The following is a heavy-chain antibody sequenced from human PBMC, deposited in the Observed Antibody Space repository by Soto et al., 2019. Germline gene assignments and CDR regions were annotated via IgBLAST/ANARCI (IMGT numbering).Heavy chain of an antibody. Sequence: SVKVSCKASGGTFSSYAISWVRQAPGQGLEWMGGIIPIFGTANYAQKFQGRVTITADESTSTAYMELSSPRSEDTAVYYCASWYSSSSVGFDPWGQGTLVTVSS. D-gene: IGHD6-6*01. CDR1: GGTFSSYA. J-gene: IGHJ5*02. CDR2: IIPIFGTA. V-gene: IGHV1-69*13. CDR3: ASWYSSSSVGFDP.